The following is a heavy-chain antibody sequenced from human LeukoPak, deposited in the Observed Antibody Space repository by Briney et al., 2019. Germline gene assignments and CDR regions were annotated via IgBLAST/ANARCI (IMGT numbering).Heavy chain of an antibody. CDR1: GGSISSSNYY. D-gene: IGHD6-19*01. Sequence: SETLSLTCTVSGGSISSSNYYWGWFRQPPGKGLEWIGNIYYSGSTYYNPSLKSRVTISVDTSKNHFSLKLSSVTAADTAVYYCARLVAVAGVFDYWGQGTLVTVSS. CDR2: IYYSGST. CDR3: ARLVAVAGVFDY. V-gene: IGHV4-39*02. J-gene: IGHJ4*02.